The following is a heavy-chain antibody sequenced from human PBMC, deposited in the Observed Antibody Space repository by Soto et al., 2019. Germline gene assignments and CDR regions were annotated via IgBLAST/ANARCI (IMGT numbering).Heavy chain of an antibody. D-gene: IGHD3-3*01. CDR3: ARDSYYDFWSGDSPADYYYLCMVV. V-gene: IGHV1-46*01. CDR1: GYTFTIYY. CDR2: INPSGGST. Sequence: ASVKVSCKASGYTFTIYYMHWVRQAPGEGLEWMGIINPSGGSTSYAQKFQGRVTMTRDTSTSTVYMELSSLRSEDTAVYYCARDSYYDFWSGDSPADYYYLCMVVRRHAPTSTV. J-gene: IGHJ6*02.